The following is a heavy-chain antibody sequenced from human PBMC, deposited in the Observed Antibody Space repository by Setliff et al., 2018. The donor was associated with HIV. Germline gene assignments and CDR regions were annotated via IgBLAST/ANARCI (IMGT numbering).Heavy chain of an antibody. CDR2: IYHSGST. J-gene: IGHJ5*02. CDR3: ARPRRVRSRAWYWFDI. D-gene: IGHD6-19*01. CDR1: GGSISSNW. V-gene: IGHV4-4*02. Sequence: SETLSLTCAVSGGSISSNWWSWVRQSPGKGLEWIGEIYHSGSTHYNPSLQSRVTMSVDKSKSQFSLKLNSVTAADTAVYYCARPRRVRSRAWYWFDIWGQGTLVTVFS.